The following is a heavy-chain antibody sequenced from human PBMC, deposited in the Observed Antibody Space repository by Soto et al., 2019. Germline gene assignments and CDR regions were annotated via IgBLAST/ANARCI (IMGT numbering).Heavy chain of an antibody. V-gene: IGHV4-34*01. CDR2: INHSGST. CDR1: GESFSGYY. CDR3: ARRAYYYGMDV. Sequence: PSETLSLTCAVYGESFSGYYWGWIRQPPGKGLEWIGEINHSGSTNYNPSLKSRVTISVDTSKNQFSLKLSSVTAADTAVYYCARRAYYYGMDVWGQGTTVTVSS. J-gene: IGHJ6*02.